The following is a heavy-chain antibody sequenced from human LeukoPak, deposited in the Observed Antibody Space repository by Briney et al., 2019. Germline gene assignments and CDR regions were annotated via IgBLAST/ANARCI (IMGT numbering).Heavy chain of an antibody. CDR3: GRGGNGIDI. CDR1: GFTFSHYL. D-gene: IGHD2-8*01. V-gene: IGHV3-74*01. Sequence: PGGSLRLSCAASGFTFSHYLMHWVRQAPGKGLVWVSRINGDESNTNSYADSVKGRFIISRDNAKNTLYLQMNSLRAEDTAVYFCGRGGNGIDIWGQGTTVIVSS. J-gene: IGHJ3*02. CDR2: INGDESNT.